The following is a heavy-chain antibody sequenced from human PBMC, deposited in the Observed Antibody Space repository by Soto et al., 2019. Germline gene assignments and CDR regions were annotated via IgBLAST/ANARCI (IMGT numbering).Heavy chain of an antibody. V-gene: IGHV3-23*01. CDR1: GFTFSNYA. J-gene: IGHJ4*02. D-gene: IGHD5-12*01. Sequence: EVQLLEAGGGLVQPGGSLRLSCAASGFTFSNYAMNWVRQAPGKGLEWVSTISSSNGSTYYADSVKGRFTISRDNSKNFLYLQMNSLRGDDTAVYYCAKVGSERYSGQHSDYWGQGTLVTISS. CDR2: ISSSNGST. CDR3: AKVGSERYSGQHSDY.